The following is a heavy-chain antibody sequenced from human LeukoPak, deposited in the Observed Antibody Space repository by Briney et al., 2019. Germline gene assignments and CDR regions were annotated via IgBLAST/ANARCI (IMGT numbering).Heavy chain of an antibody. J-gene: IGHJ5*02. V-gene: IGHV4-39*01. D-gene: IGHD3-22*01. Sequence: SETLSLTCTVSGGSISSSSYYWGWIRQPPGKSLEWIASIYYSGSVHYNPSLKSRVTMSVDTSKNQFSLNLRSVTAADTAVYYCARRMIGIRFDPWGQGTLVTVSS. CDR3: ARRMIGIRFDP. CDR1: GGSISSSSYY. CDR2: IYYSGSV.